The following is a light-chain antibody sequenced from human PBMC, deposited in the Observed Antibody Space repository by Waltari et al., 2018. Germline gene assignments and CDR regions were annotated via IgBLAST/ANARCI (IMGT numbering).Light chain of an antibody. CDR1: QSLLYSSNNRNY. CDR3: QQYFTTPYT. CDR2: GAS. Sequence: DIVLTQSPDSLAVSLGERVTFNCKSSQSLLYSSNNRNYLAWYQQRAGQSPKLLIYGASTRERGVPGRFRGSGAGTDFTLTISSLQAEDVAIYDCQQYFTTPYTFGRGTKLEIK. J-gene: IGKJ2*01. V-gene: IGKV4-1*01.